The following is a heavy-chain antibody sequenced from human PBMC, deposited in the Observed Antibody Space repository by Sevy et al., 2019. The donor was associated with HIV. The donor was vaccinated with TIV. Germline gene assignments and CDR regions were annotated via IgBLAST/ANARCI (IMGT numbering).Heavy chain of an antibody. D-gene: IGHD3-10*01. V-gene: IGHV3-66*01. J-gene: IGHJ4*02. CDR1: GFTVSSSF. Sequence: GGSLRLSCAASGFTVSSSFMSWVRQAPGKGLEWVSVIYSDGSTYYEDSVKGRFTIFRDNSKNTLYLQMNSLRAEDTAVYYCAREDRGSTWNSYYFDYWGQGILVTVSS. CDR2: IYSDGST. CDR3: AREDRGSTWNSYYFDY.